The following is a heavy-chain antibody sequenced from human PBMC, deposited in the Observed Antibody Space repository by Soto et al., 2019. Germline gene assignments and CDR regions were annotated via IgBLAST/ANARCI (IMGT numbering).Heavy chain of an antibody. J-gene: IGHJ6*03. D-gene: IGHD2-2*01. V-gene: IGHV1-18*01. CDR3: ARAKVPAAREYYYYYMHV. CDR1: GYTFTSYG. CDR2: ISAYNGNT. Sequence: QVQLVQSGAEVKKPGASVKVSCKASGYTFTSYGISWVRQAPGQGLEWMGWISAYNGNTNYAQKLQGRVTMTTDTSTSTGYMELRSLRSDDTAVYYCARAKVPAAREYYYYYMHVWGEGTTVTVSS.